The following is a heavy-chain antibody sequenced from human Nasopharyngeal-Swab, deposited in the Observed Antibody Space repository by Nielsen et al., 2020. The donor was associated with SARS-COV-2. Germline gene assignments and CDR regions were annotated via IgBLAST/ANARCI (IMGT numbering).Heavy chain of an antibody. Sequence: GESLKISCAASGFIFSSYGMHWVRQAPGKGLEWVAVISYDGSNKYYADSVKGRFTISRDNSKNTLYLQMNSLRAEDTAVYYCAKPLTGYWYFDLWGRGTLVTVSS. J-gene: IGHJ2*01. CDR1: GFIFSSYG. V-gene: IGHV3-30*18. D-gene: IGHD1-14*01. CDR3: AKPLTGYWYFDL. CDR2: ISYDGSNK.